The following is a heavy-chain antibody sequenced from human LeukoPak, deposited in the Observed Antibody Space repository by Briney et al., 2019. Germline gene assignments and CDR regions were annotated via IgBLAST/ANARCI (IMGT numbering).Heavy chain of an antibody. V-gene: IGHV4-34*01. CDR3: ARGGYYDILAGYSDTFDI. Sequence: SETLSLTCAVYVGSFSGYYWTWVRQAPGKGLEWIGEIKHSGSTNHNPSLKSRVTISVDPSENQFSLKLSSVTAADTAVYYCARGGYYDILAGYSDTFDIWGQGTMVTISS. CDR1: VGSFSGYY. CDR2: IKHSGST. D-gene: IGHD3-9*01. J-gene: IGHJ3*02.